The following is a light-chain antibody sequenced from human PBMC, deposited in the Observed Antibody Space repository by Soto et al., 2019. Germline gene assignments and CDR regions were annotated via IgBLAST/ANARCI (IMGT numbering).Light chain of an antibody. CDR3: QLSDSSLT. CDR1: HNINTY. CDR2: AAS. V-gene: IGKV1-39*01. J-gene: IGKJ5*01. Sequence: DIQMTQSPSSLSASVGDRVAITCRASHNINTYLNWYPQRPGKAPRLLIYAASSVQGGVPSRFSGSGSGTDFTLTISSLQPEDFATYYCQLSDSSLTFGQGTRLEIK.